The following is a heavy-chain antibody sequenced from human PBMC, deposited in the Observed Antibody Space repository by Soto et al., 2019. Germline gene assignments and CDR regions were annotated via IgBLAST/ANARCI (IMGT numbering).Heavy chain of an antibody. V-gene: IGHV3-48*03. Sequence: EVQLVESGGGLVQPGGSLRLSCTASGFTFSSYEMNWVRQAPGKGLEWLSYIGTSGSTIYYADSVKGRFTISRDNAKNSLYLQMNSLRAEDTALYYCARENCDYWGQGTLVTVSA. CDR1: GFTFSSYE. D-gene: IGHD1-1*01. CDR3: ARENCDY. J-gene: IGHJ4*02. CDR2: IGTSGSTI.